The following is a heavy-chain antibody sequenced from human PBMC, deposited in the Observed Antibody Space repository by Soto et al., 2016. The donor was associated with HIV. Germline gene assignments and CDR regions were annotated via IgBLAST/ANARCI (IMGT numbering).Heavy chain of an antibody. CDR2: INPNSGGT. CDR1: GYTFSGYY. CDR3: ARDSAGSSSWYGDDAFDI. J-gene: IGHJ3*02. D-gene: IGHD6-13*01. V-gene: IGHV1-2*02. Sequence: QVQLVQSGAEVKKPGASVKVSCKASGYTFSGYYMHWVRQAPGQGLEWMGWINPNSGGTNYAQKFQGRVTMTRDTSISTAYMELSRLRSDGTAVYYCARDSAGSSSWYGDDAFDIWGQGTMVTVSS.